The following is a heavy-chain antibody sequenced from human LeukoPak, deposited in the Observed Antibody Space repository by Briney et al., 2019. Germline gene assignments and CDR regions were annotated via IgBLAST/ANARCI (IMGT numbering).Heavy chain of an antibody. Sequence: SETLSLTCSGSNYSISNSLYWGWLRQPPGKGLEWIGSIYRSGSTFYNPSLKSPVNISLDTSKNQFSLKLSSVTAADTAVYFCASGTYGYYMDVWGKGTTVTVYS. CDR2: IYRSGST. D-gene: IGHD1-14*01. J-gene: IGHJ6*03. V-gene: IGHV4-38-2*02. CDR3: ASGTYGYYMDV. CDR1: NYSISNSLY.